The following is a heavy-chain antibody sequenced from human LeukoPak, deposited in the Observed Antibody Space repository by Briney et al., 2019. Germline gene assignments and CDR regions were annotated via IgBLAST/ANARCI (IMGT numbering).Heavy chain of an antibody. D-gene: IGHD2-15*01. V-gene: IGHV3-13*01. CDR3: AREIRETVVTRHYYYGIDV. CDR1: GFTFSTYD. J-gene: IGHJ6*02. Sequence: GGSLRLSCAASGFTFSTYDMHWVRQVTGKGLEWVSAIGTGDDTYYLGSVKGRFAISRENAKNVLYLQMSSLRAEDTAVYYCAREIRETVVTRHYYYGIDVWGQGTTVTVSS. CDR2: IGTGDDT.